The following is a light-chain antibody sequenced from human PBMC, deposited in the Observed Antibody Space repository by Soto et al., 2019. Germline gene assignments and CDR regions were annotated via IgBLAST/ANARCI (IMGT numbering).Light chain of an antibody. CDR3: QQYNSDSRT. CDR2: KSS. Sequence: DIQMTQSPSTLSASIGDRVTITCRASQSISAWLAWYQQKPGKTPKLLIYKSSSLERGGQSRFSGSGSGTEFTLTISSLQPDDFATYYCQQYNSDSRTFGHGTKVEIK. J-gene: IGKJ1*01. V-gene: IGKV1-5*03. CDR1: QSISAW.